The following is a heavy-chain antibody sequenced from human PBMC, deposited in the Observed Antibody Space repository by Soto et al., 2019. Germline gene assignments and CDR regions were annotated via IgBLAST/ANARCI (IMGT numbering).Heavy chain of an antibody. J-gene: IGHJ6*02. CDR1: VYSFTSYW. V-gene: IGHV5-10-1*01. CDR3: ARHPNTAPYYYYGMDV. CDR2: IDPSDSYT. D-gene: IGHD5-18*01. Sequence: GESLKISCKGSVYSFTSYWISWVRQMPGKGLEWMGRIDPSDSYTNYSPSFQGHVTISADKSISTAYLQWSSLKASDTAMYYCARHPNTAPYYYYGMDVWGQGTTVTVSS.